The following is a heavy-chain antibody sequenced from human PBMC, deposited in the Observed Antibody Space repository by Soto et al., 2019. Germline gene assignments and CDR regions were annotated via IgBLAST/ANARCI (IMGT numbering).Heavy chain of an antibody. J-gene: IGHJ4*02. V-gene: IGHV4-31*03. CDR1: GGSISSGGYY. CDR3: ARVGPYYYDSSGYSPFDY. D-gene: IGHD3-22*01. CDR2: IYYSGST. Sequence: SETLSLTCTVSGGSISSGGYYWSWIRQHPGKGLEWIGYIYYSGSTYYNPSLKSRVTISVDTSKNQFSLKLSSVTAADTVVYYCARVGPYYYDSSGYSPFDYWGQGTLVTVSS.